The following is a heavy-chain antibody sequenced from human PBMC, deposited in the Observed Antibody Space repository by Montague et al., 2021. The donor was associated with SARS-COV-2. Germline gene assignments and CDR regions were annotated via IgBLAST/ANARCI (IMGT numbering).Heavy chain of an antibody. Sequence: PALVKPTQSLPLRYRLSGFSGGARGMSGRYISHRPGTDVEWLALIDWDDDKYYSTSLKTRLTISKDTSKNQVVLTMTNMDPVYTATYYCARSPHSPLGPRYYYYGMDVWGQGTTVTVSS. J-gene: IGHJ6*02. CDR2: IDWDDDK. CDR1: GFSGGARGMS. D-gene: IGHD6-13*01. V-gene: IGHV2-70*01. CDR3: ARSPHSPLGPRYYYYGMDV.